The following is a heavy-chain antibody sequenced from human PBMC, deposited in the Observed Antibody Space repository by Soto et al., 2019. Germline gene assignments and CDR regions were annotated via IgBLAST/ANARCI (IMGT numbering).Heavy chain of an antibody. Sequence: ASVKVSCKASGYTFTIYGISWVRQAPGQGLEWMGWISAYNGNTNYAQKLQGRVTMTTDTSTSTAYMELRSLRSDDTAVYYCARVAGPLYCSGGSCYPAHSFDYWGQGTLVTVSS. CDR3: ARVAGPLYCSGGSCYPAHSFDY. V-gene: IGHV1-18*01. J-gene: IGHJ4*02. CDR2: ISAYNGNT. D-gene: IGHD2-15*01. CDR1: GYTFTIYG.